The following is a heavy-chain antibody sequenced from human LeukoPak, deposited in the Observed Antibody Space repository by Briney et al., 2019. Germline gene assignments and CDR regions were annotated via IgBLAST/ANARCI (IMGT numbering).Heavy chain of an antibody. J-gene: IGHJ4*02. CDR2: ISWNSGSI. D-gene: IGHD3-9*01. V-gene: IGHV3-9*03. CDR1: GFTFDDYA. CDR3: ARNYDILTGYFDY. Sequence: GGSLRLSCAASGFTFDDYAMHWVRQAPGKGLEWVSVISWNSGSIGYADSVKGRFTISRDNAKNSLYLQMNSLRAEDMALYYCARNYDILTGYFDYWGQGTLVTVSS.